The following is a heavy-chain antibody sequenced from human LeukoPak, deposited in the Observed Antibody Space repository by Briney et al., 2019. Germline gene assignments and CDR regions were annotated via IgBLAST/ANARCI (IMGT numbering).Heavy chain of an antibody. Sequence: PSEALSLTCTVSGGSISSSSYYWGWIRQPPGKGLEWIGSIYYSGSTYYNPSLKSRVTISVDTSKNQFSLKLRSVTAADTAVYYCARGTLYRGWSYYLDFWGQGSQVTVSS. CDR3: ARGTLYRGWSYYLDF. V-gene: IGHV4-39*07. CDR2: IYYSGST. D-gene: IGHD6-19*01. CDR1: GGSISSSSYY. J-gene: IGHJ4*02.